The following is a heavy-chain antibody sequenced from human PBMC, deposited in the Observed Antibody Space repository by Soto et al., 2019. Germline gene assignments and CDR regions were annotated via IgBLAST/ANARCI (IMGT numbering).Heavy chain of an antibody. D-gene: IGHD2-2*01. CDR3: ATAIGPQYQLLFGWFDP. Sequence: VKVSCKVSGYTLTELSMHWVRQAPGKGLEWMGGFDPEDGETIYAQKFQGRVTMTEDTSTDTAYMELSSLRSEDTAVYYCATAIGPQYQLLFGWFDPWGQGTLVTVSS. CDR2: FDPEDGET. CDR1: GYTLTELS. V-gene: IGHV1-24*01. J-gene: IGHJ5*02.